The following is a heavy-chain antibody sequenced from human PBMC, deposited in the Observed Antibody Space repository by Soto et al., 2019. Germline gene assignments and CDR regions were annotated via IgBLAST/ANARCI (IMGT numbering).Heavy chain of an antibody. CDR3: ARARGVLLWFGELLGYYYYGMDV. D-gene: IGHD3-10*01. Sequence: SETLSLTCAVYGGSFSGYYWSWIRQPPGKGLEWIGEINHSGSTNYNPSLKSRVTISVDTSKNQFSLKLSSVTAADTAVYYCARARGVLLWFGELLGYYYYGMDVWGQGTTVTVSS. CDR2: INHSGST. V-gene: IGHV4-34*01. CDR1: GGSFSGYY. J-gene: IGHJ6*02.